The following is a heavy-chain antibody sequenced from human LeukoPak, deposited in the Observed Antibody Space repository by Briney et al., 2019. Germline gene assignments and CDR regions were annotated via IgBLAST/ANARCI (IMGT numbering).Heavy chain of an antibody. D-gene: IGHD3-10*01. V-gene: IGHV4-4*07. J-gene: IGHJ3*01. CDR3: ARDFVRGFGDLPGV. CDR2: IHTSGST. Sequence: SEALSLTCTVSGGSISSYYWSWIRQPAGKGLEWIGRIHTSGSTNYNPSLKSRVTISLDTSKNQFSLRLSSVTAADTAVYYCARDFVRGFGDLPGVWGQGTMVTVSS. CDR1: GGSISSYY.